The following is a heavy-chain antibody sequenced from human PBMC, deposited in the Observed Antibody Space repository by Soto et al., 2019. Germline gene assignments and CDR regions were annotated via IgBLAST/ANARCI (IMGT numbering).Heavy chain of an antibody. CDR2: IQYNGYS. CDR1: GGSITNYY. V-gene: IGHV4-59*08. D-gene: IGHD3-10*01. J-gene: IGHJ6*01. Sequence: QVQLQESGPGLVKPSETLSLTCTVSGGSITNYYCSWFRQPPGKGLEWIGYIQYNGYSAYNLSLKRGVTMSMDPSKTQYSRILESVTATDTALYYCARHGFGSLRGLVDVWGQGTTVIVS. CDR3: ARHGFGSLRGLVDV.